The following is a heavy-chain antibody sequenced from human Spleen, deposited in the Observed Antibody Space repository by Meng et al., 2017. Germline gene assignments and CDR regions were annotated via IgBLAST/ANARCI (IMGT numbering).Heavy chain of an antibody. Sequence: SETLSLTCTVSGGAISSTSYYWAWIRQPPGMGLEWIGSIFYSGTTHYNPSLKSRVAMSVDTSKNQFSLQLTSVTAADTAVYYCARVRDSSGSSYFDYWGQGTLVTVSS. CDR2: IFYSGTT. V-gene: IGHV4-39*07. CDR1: GGAISSTSYY. J-gene: IGHJ4*02. CDR3: ARVRDSSGSSYFDY. D-gene: IGHD1-26*01.